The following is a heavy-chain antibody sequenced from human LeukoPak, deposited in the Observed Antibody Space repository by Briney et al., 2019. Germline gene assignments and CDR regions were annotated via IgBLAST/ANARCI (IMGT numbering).Heavy chain of an antibody. CDR3: PRKWGLDY. D-gene: IGHD7-27*01. CDR1: GFTFSIYG. Sequence: GRSLRLSCAASGFTFSIYGMHWVRQAPGKGLEWVAVISYDGSNKYYADSVKGRFTISRDNAKNSLYLQMNSLRAEDTAVYYCPRKWGLDYWGQGTLVTVSS. CDR2: ISYDGSNK. V-gene: IGHV3-30*03. J-gene: IGHJ4*02.